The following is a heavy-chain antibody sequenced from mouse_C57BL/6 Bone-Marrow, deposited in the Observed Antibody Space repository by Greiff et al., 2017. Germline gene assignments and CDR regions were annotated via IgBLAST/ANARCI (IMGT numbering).Heavy chain of an antibody. J-gene: IGHJ2*01. D-gene: IGHD1-1*02. CDR3: ARDAPYGYFDY. Sequence: EVNLVESGGGLVQSGRSLRLSCATSGFTFSDFYMEWVRQAPGKGLEWIAASRNKANDYTTEYSASVKGRFIVSRDTSQSILYLQMNALRAEDTAIYYCARDAPYGYFDYWGQGTTLTVSS. V-gene: IGHV7-1*01. CDR2: SRNKANDYTT. CDR1: GFTFSDFY.